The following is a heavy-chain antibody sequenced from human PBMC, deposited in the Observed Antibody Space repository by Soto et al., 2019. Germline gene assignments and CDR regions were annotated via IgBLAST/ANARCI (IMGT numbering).Heavy chain of an antibody. J-gene: IGHJ4*02. Sequence: EVQLLESGGGLVQPGGSLRLSCAASGFTFSNYAMNWVRQAPGKGLEWISVISGSGGSTYYADSVKGRFTISRDNSKNTLHLQMNSLRAEDTAVYYCAKRASGSYFDYCSQGTLVTVSS. CDR3: AKRASGSYFDY. CDR2: ISGSGGST. CDR1: GFTFSNYA. V-gene: IGHV3-23*01. D-gene: IGHD3-10*01.